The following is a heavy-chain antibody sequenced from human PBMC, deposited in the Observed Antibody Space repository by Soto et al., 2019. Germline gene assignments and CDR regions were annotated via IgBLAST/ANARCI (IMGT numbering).Heavy chain of an antibody. CDR2: IYHTGST. D-gene: IGHD1-1*01. J-gene: IGHJ4*02. CDR1: GGSISTVGHY. V-gene: IGHV4-31*03. CDR3: ARATGTLRSRNCDY. Sequence: SETLSLTGSVSGGSISTVGHYWTWIRQPPGKGLEWIGSIYHTGSTYYSKSLRSRLTMSVDTSKSQFSLRLSSVTAADTAVYYCARATGTLRSRNCDYWGQGSLVTVSS.